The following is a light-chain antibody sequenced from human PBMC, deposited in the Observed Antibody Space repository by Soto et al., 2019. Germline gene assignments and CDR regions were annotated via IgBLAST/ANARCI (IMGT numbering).Light chain of an antibody. CDR2: GAS. Sequence: EIVLTQSPGTLSLSPGERATLSCRASQSVRSNFLAWYQQKPGQAPRLIIYGASNRATGIPDRFSGSGSGTDFTLTITTLEPEDFAMYYCQRYDSLRTFGQGTKVEI. V-gene: IGKV3-20*01. CDR3: QRYDSLRT. CDR1: QSVRSNF. J-gene: IGKJ1*01.